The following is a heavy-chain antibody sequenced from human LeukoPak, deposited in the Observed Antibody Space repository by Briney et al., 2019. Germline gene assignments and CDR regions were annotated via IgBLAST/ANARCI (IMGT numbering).Heavy chain of an antibody. V-gene: IGHV1-46*01. CDR2: LNPSGGST. J-gene: IGHJ4*02. CDR1: GGTFSSYA. Sequence: ASVKVSCKASGGTFSSYAISWVRQAPGQGLEWMGILNPSGGSTSYAQKFQGRATLTRATSTSTVYMELSSLRSEDTAVYYCARQSGYSYGPRFDYWGQGTLVTVSS. D-gene: IGHD5-18*01. CDR3: ARQSGYSYGPRFDY.